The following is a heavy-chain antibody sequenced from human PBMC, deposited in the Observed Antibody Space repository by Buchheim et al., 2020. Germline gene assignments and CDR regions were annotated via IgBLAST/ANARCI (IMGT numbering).Heavy chain of an antibody. CDR3: TRQPMVRGVGRFDH. CDR1: GYTFTKSW. J-gene: IGHJ5*02. D-gene: IGHD3-10*01. CDR2: IYPSDSDA. Sequence: EVQLVQSGAEVKKPGESLKISCQASGYTFTKSWIGWVRQVPGKGLEWMGVIYPSDSDARYSPSLQGQVTISVDRSINTAYLQWNRLRASDTATYFCTRQPMVRGVGRFDHWGQGT. V-gene: IGHV5-51*01.